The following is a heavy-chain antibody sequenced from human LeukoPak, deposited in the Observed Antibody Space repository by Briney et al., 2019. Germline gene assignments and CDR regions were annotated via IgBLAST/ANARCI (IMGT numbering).Heavy chain of an antibody. D-gene: IGHD2-21*02. J-gene: IGHJ3*02. CDR3: ARDLWCGADCYGTFNI. V-gene: IGHV3-33*01. CDR1: GFIFSNYG. Sequence: GGSLRLSCAASGFIFSNYGMHWVRQAPGKGLEWVALTWYDESNKYYADSVKGRFTISRDNSKNTLYLQMNSLRAEDTAVYYCARDLWCGADCYGTFNIWGQGTMVSVSS. CDR2: TWYDESNK.